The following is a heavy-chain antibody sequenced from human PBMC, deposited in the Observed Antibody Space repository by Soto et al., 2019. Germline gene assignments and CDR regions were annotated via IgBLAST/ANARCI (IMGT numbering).Heavy chain of an antibody. Sequence: SVKVSCKASGYTFTIYDINGVLQSTLQWLEWMGWMNPNSGNTGYAQKFQGRVTMTRNTSISTAYMELSSLRSEDTAVYYCARGPYSSSWYSYYYGMDVWGQGTTVTVSS. J-gene: IGHJ6*02. CDR2: MNPNSGNT. CDR1: GYTFTIYD. D-gene: IGHD6-13*01. CDR3: ARGPYSSSWYSYYYGMDV. V-gene: IGHV1-8*01.